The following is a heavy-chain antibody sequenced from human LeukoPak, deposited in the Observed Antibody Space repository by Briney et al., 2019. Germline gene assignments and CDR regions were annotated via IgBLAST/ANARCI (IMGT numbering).Heavy chain of an antibody. CDR2: INSDGSST. CDR3: ARVLTGTAPFDY. J-gene: IGHJ4*02. D-gene: IGHD1-20*01. CDR1: GFTFSSHW. Sequence: GGSLRLSCAASGFTFSSHWMHWVRQAPGKGLVCVSRINSDGSSTSYADSVKGRFTISRDNAKNTLYLHMNSLRAEDTAVYYCARVLTGTAPFDYWGQGTLVTVSS. V-gene: IGHV3-74*01.